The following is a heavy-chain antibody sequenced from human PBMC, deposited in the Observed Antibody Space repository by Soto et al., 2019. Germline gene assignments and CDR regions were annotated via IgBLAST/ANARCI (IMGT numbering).Heavy chain of an antibody. Sequence: LSLTCTVSGGSINSGDYYWSWIRQPPGKGLEWIGYIYYSGSTYHNPSLKSRTNISVDKAKNQFSLKLSFLTAAGTAVYYCAPVPTYYYVRSVYAHAFDMWGRVTMVTVSS. CDR1: GGSINSGDYY. D-gene: IGHD3-10*02. J-gene: IGHJ3*02. CDR3: APVPTYYYVRSVYAHAFDM. V-gene: IGHV4-30-4*01. CDR2: IYYSGST.